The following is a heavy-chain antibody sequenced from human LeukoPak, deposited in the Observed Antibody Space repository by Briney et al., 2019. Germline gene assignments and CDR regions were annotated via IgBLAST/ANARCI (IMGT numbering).Heavy chain of an antibody. D-gene: IGHD3-22*01. CDR1: GFSFSSYA. J-gene: IGHJ4*02. CDR3: ARGLDNYDSSGYYYDY. Sequence: GGSLRLSCAASGFSFSSYAIHWVRQAPGQGLEWMGWINPNSGGTDYAQKFQGWVTMTRDTSISTAYMELSRLRSDDTAVYYCARGLDNYDSSGYYYDYWGQGTLVTVSS. CDR2: INPNSGGT. V-gene: IGHV1-2*04.